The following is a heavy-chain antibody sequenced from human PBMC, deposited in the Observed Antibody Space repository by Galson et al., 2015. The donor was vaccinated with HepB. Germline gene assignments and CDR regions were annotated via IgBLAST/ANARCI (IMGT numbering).Heavy chain of an antibody. CDR2: IYHSGST. Sequence: SETLSLTCTVSGYSISSGYYWGWIRQPPGKGLEWIGSIYHSGSTYYNPSLKSRVTISVDTSKNHFSLKLSSVTAADTAVYYCARVGEDYYYGMDVWGRGTTVTVSS. CDR1: GYSISSGYY. V-gene: IGHV4-38-2*02. CDR3: ARVGEDYYYGMDV. J-gene: IGHJ6*02.